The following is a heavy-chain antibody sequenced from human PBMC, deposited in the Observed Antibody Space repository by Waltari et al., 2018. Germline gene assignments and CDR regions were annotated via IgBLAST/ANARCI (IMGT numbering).Heavy chain of an antibody. CDR3: ATDPSGSGSYTRWFDP. J-gene: IGHJ5*02. Sequence: QVQLVQSGAAVKKPGSSVQVSCKASGGTFSSYAISWVRQAPGQGREWMGGIIPIFGTANYAQKFQGRVTITADESTSTAYMELSSLRSEDTAVYYCATDPSGSGSYTRWFDPWGQGTLVTVSS. CDR1: GGTFSSYA. D-gene: IGHD1-26*01. V-gene: IGHV1-69*12. CDR2: IIPIFGTA.